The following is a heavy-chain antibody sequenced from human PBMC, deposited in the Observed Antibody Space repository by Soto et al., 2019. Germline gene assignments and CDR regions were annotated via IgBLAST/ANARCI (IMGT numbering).Heavy chain of an antibody. V-gene: IGHV3-30*03. CDR3: AIDWVSAAGIYFAWGIDYYGMDV. Sequence: GGSLRLSCAASGFTFSSYGMHWVRQAPGKGLEWVAVISYDGSNKYYADSVKGRFTISRDNSKNTLYLQMNSLRAEDTAVYYCAIDWVSAAGIYFAWGIDYYGMDVWGQGTTVTVSS. CDR2: ISYDGSNK. D-gene: IGHD2-2*01. J-gene: IGHJ6*02. CDR1: GFTFSSYG.